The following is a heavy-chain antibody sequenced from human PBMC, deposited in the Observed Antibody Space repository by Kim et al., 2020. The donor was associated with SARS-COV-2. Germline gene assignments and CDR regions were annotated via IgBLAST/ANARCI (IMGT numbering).Heavy chain of an antibody. J-gene: IGHJ5*02. Sequence: GGSLRLSCAASGFTFSDYYMSWIRQAPGKGLEWVSYISSSSSYTNYADSVKGRFTISRDNAKNSLYLQMNSLRAEDTAVYYCARDQRYGSGRGWFDPWGQGTLVTVSS. CDR1: GFTFSDYY. D-gene: IGHD3-10*01. V-gene: IGHV3-11*06. CDR2: ISSSSSYT. CDR3: ARDQRYGSGRGWFDP.